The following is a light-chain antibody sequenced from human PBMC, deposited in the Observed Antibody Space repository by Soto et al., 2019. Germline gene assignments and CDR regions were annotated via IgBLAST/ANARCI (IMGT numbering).Light chain of an antibody. J-gene: IGKJ2*03. Sequence: DIQMTQSPSTLSASVGDRVTITCRASQTVGSNLHWYQHRPGKAPKLLIYAVSGLETGVPSRFRGTGSGTEFTLTITDLQPEDFATYYCQQSYSTPTYSFGQGTKLEL. V-gene: IGKV1-39*01. CDR1: QTVGSN. CDR3: QQSYSTPTYS. CDR2: AVS.